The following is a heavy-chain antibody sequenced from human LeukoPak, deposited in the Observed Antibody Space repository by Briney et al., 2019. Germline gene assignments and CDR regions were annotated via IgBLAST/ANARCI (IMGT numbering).Heavy chain of an antibody. D-gene: IGHD3-22*01. CDR3: ATNAGGYFDDAFDI. CDR1: GYTLTELS. J-gene: IGHJ3*02. CDR2: FDPEDGET. V-gene: IGHV1-24*01. Sequence: ASVKVSCKVSGYTLTELSMHWVRQAPGKGLEWMGGFDPEDGETIYAQKFQGRVTMTEDTSTDTAYMELSSLRSEDTAVYYCATNAGGYFDDAFDIWGQGTMVTVSS.